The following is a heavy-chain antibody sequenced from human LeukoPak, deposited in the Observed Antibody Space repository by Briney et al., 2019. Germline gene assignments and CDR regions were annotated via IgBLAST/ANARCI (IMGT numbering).Heavy chain of an antibody. CDR1: GFTFSSYA. CDR3: AKGGVVVAAHPFDY. J-gene: IGHJ4*02. V-gene: IGHV3-23*01. D-gene: IGHD2-15*01. Sequence: GGSLRLSCAASGFTFSSYAMSWVRQAPGKGLEWVSAISGSGGSTYYADSVKGRFTISRDNTKNPLYLQMNSLSAEDTAVYYCAKGGVVVAAHPFDYWGQGTLVTVSS. CDR2: ISGSGGST.